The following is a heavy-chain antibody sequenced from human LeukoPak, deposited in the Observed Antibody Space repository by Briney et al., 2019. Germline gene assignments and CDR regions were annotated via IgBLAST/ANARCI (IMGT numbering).Heavy chain of an antibody. V-gene: IGHV3-23*01. D-gene: IGHD3-16*01. CDR1: GFTFSNYD. CDR3: TRNGGGLGY. CDR2: IRSTGAGGNT. Sequence: GSLRLSCAASGFTFSNYDMIWVRQAPGKGLEWVSSIRSTGAGGNTYSADSVKGRFTTSRDDSKSTLFLQMDSLTAEDTAVYYCTRNGGGLGYWGQGALVTVSS. J-gene: IGHJ4*02.